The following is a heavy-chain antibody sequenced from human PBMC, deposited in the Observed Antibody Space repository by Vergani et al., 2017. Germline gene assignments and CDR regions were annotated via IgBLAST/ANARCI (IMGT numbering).Heavy chain of an antibody. CDR1: GDSISSGVYY. V-gene: IGHV4-31*03. Sequence: QVQLQESGPGLVKPSQTLSLTCSVSGDSISSGVYYWNWLCQHPGKGLEWIGYIYSTGSTHHNPSLRRRINMSVDTYKNQFSLKLNSVTAADTAMYYCARMGGYDEGDAFRIGYFDSWGPGILVTVSS. J-gene: IGHJ4*02. CDR3: ARMGGYDEGDAFRIGYFDS. D-gene: IGHD3-22*01. CDR2: IYSTGST.